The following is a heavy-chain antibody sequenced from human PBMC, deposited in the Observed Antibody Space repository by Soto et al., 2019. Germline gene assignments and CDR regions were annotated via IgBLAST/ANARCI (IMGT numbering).Heavy chain of an antibody. J-gene: IGHJ6*03. D-gene: IGHD3-3*01. CDR3: AREWLDYDFWSVLRPARNKGHYYMDV. Sequence: ASVKVSFKASGYTFTSYAMNWVRQAPGQGLEWMGWINTNTGNPTYAQGFTGRFVFSLDTSVSTAYLQICSLKAEDTAVYYCAREWLDYDFWSVLRPARNKGHYYMDVWGKGTTVTVSS. V-gene: IGHV7-4-1*01. CDR1: GYTFTSYA. CDR2: INTNTGNP.